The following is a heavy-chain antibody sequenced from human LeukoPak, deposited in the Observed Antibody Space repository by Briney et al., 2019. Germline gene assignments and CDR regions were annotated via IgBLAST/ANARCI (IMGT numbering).Heavy chain of an antibody. CDR1: GGSISSGGYY. D-gene: IGHD4-23*01. J-gene: IGHJ4*02. V-gene: IGHV4-31*03. CDR2: IYYSGST. CDR3: ARADTVVINYFDY. Sequence: PSQTLSLTCTVSGGSISSGGYYWSWIRQHPGKGLEWIGYIYYSGSTYYNPSLKSRVTISVDTSMNQFSLKLSSVTAADTAVYYCARADTVVINYFDYWGQGTLVTVSS.